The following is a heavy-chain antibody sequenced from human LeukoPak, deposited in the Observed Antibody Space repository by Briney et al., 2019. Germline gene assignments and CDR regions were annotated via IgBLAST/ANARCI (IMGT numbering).Heavy chain of an antibody. CDR1: GYTFTSYY. CDR2: INPSGGST. J-gene: IGHJ6*03. Sequence: ASVKVSCKASGYTFTSYYMHWVRQAPGQGLEWMGIINPSGGSTSYAQKFQGRVTMTRDTSTSTAYMELSSLRSEDTAVYYCARAQSQQIGYCSGGSCYPYYYMDVWGKGTTVTVSS. D-gene: IGHD2-15*01. CDR3: ARAQSQQIGYCSGGSCYPYYYMDV. V-gene: IGHV1-46*01.